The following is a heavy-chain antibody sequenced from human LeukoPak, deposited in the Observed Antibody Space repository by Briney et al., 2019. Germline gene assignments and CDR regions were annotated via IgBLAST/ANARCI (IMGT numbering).Heavy chain of an antibody. CDR3: AREEYGGVYFDY. J-gene: IGHJ4*02. CDR1: GFTFSSYA. D-gene: IGHD4-23*01. V-gene: IGHV3-30-3*01. CDR2: ISYDASNK. Sequence: GGSLRLSCAASGFTFSSYAMHWVRQAPGKGLEWVAGISYDASNKYYTGSVKGRFTISRDNSKNMLYLQMDSLRVEATAVYHCAREEYGGVYFDYWGQGTLVTVSS.